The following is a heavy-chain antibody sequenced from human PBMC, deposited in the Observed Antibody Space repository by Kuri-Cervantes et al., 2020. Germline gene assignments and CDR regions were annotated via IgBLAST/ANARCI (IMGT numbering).Heavy chain of an antibody. CDR2: IYYSGST. CDR1: GGSISSYY. J-gene: IGHJ4*02. V-gene: IGHV4-59*13. CDR3: ARGSGWYGY. Sequence: SETLCLTCTVSGGSISSYYWSWIRQPPGKGLEWIGYIYYSGSTNYNPSLKSRVTISVDTSKNQFSVKLSSVTAADTAVYYCARGSGWYGYWGQGTLVTVSS. D-gene: IGHD6-19*01.